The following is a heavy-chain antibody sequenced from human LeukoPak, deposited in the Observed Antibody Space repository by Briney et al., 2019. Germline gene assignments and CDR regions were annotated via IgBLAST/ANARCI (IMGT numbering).Heavy chain of an antibody. CDR2: IKSDGSST. CDR1: GFTFSSYW. Sequence: GGSLRLSCAASGFTFSSYWMHWVRQAPGKGLVWVSSIKSDGSSTNYADSVKGRFTISRDNAKNTLYLQLSSLSAEDTAVYYCAREFGRSGSSWGQGTLVTVSS. D-gene: IGHD5-12*01. V-gene: IGHV3-74*01. CDR3: AREFGRSGSS. J-gene: IGHJ5*02.